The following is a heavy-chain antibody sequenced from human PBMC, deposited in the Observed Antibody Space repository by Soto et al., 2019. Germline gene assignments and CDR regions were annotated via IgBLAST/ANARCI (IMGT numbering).Heavy chain of an antibody. V-gene: IGHV1-46*03. Sequence: ASVKVSCKASGYTFTSYYMHWVRQAHRQGLEWMGIINPSGGSTSYAQKFQGRVTMTRDTSTSTVYMELSSLRSEDTAVYYCARAPYSYGYGAIWAGFDYWGQGTLVTVSS. CDR3: ARAPYSYGYGAIWAGFDY. D-gene: IGHD5-18*01. CDR2: INPSGGST. CDR1: GYTFTSYY. J-gene: IGHJ4*02.